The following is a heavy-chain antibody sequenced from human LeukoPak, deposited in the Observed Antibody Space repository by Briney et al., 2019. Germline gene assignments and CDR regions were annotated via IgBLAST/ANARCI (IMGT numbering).Heavy chain of an antibody. J-gene: IGHJ4*02. Sequence: SETLSLTCTVSGGSISSSSYYWGWIRQPPGKGLEWIGSIYYSGSTYYNPSLKSRVTISVDTSKNQFSLKLSSVTAADTAVYYCAKQRRNWNKRYYFDYWGQGTLVTVSS. CDR1: GGSISSSSYY. V-gene: IGHV4-39*01. D-gene: IGHD1/OR15-1a*01. CDR3: AKQRRNWNKRYYFDY. CDR2: IYYSGST.